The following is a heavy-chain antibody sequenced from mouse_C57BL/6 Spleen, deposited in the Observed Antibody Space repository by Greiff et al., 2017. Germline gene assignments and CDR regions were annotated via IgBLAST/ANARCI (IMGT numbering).Heavy chain of an antibody. V-gene: IGHV1-61*01. Sequence: VQLQQPGAELVRPGSSVKLSCKASGYTFTSYWMDWVKQRPGQGLEWIGNIYPSDSETHYNQKFKDKATLTVDKSSSTAYMQLSSLTSEDSAVYYCARGADSSGFDYWGQGTTLTVSS. CDR3: ARGADSSGFDY. D-gene: IGHD3-2*02. CDR1: GYTFTSYW. J-gene: IGHJ2*01. CDR2: IYPSDSET.